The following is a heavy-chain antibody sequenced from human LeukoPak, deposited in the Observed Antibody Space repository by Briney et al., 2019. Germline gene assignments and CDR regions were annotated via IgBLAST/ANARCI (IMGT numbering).Heavy chain of an antibody. CDR2: ISGRGGST. CDR1: GFTFSSYA. CDR3: AKGGGYCSSTSCSAASVY. Sequence: GGSLRLSCAASGFTFSSYAMSWVRQAPGKGLEWVSAISGRGGSTYYADSVKGRFTISRDNSKNTLYLQMNSLRAEDTAVYYCAKGGGYCSSTSCSAASVYWGQGTLVTVSS. D-gene: IGHD2-2*01. V-gene: IGHV3-23*01. J-gene: IGHJ4*02.